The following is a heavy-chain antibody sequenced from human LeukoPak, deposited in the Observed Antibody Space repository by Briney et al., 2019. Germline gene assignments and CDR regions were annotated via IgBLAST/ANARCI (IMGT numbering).Heavy chain of an antibody. CDR2: ISYDGSNK. Sequence: QPGRSLRLSCAASGFTFSSYAMHWVRQVPGKGLEWVAVISYDGSNKYYADSVKGRFTISRDNSKNTLYLQMNSLRAEDTAVYYCHASGYDYYFDYWGQGTLVTVSS. CDR1: GFTFSSYA. V-gene: IGHV3-30*04. CDR3: HASGYDYYFDY. D-gene: IGHD5-12*01. J-gene: IGHJ4*02.